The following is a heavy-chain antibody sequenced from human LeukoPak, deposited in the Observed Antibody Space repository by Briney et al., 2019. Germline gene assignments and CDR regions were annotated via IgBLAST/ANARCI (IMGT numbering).Heavy chain of an antibody. CDR1: GGAFSSYA. CDR3: ARAHYYDSSGYYSSPFDY. Sequence: ASVKVSCKASGGAFSSYAISWVRQAPGQGLEWMGRIIPIFGIENYAQKFQGRVTITADKSTSTAYMELSSLRSEDTAVYYCARAHYYDSSGYYSSPFDYWGQGTLVTVSS. D-gene: IGHD3-22*01. J-gene: IGHJ4*02. V-gene: IGHV1-69*04. CDR2: IIPIFGIE.